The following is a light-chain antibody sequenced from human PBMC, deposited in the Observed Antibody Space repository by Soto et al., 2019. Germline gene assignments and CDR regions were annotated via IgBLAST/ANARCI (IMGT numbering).Light chain of an antibody. CDR3: QQYNDWPLT. CDR2: GAS. CDR1: RNINGNY. Sequence: EVVLTQSPGTLSLSPGERSTLSCRCSRNINGNYLGWYQLKRGQAPRLLIYGASNRATGIPDKFSGSGSGTDFTLTISRLEPEDSAVYYCQQYNDWPLTFGGGTMVDIK. J-gene: IGKJ4*01. V-gene: IGKV3-20*01.